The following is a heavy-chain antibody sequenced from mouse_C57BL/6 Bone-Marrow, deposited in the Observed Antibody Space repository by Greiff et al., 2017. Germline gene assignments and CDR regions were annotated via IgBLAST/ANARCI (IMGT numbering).Heavy chain of an antibody. CDR1: GFTFSDYY. Sequence: EVMLVESGGGLVQPGGSLKLSCAASGFTFSDYYMYWVRQTPEKRLEWVAYISNGGGSTYYPDTVKGRFTISRDNAKNTLYLQMSRLKSEDTAMYYCARLYYYGIRTSYYYAMDYWGQGTSVTVSS. CDR3: ARLYYYGIRTSYYYAMDY. J-gene: IGHJ4*01. D-gene: IGHD1-1*01. V-gene: IGHV5-12*01. CDR2: ISNGGGST.